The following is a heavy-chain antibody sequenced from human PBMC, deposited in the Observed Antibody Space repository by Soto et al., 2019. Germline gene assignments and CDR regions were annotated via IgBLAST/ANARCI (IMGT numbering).Heavy chain of an antibody. CDR1: GGSISSGGYS. J-gene: IGHJ4*02. D-gene: IGHD1-1*01. CDR2: IYHSGST. V-gene: IGHV4-30-2*01. CDR3: AKRATGTYFDY. Sequence: SETLSLTCAVSGGSISSGGYSWSWIRQPPGKGLEWIGYIYHSGSTYYADSVKGRFTISRDNSKNTLYLQMNSLRAEDTAVYYCAKRATGTYFDYWGQGTLVTVS.